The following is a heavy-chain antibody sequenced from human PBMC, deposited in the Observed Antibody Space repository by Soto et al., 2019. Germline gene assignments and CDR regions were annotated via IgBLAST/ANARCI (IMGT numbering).Heavy chain of an antibody. CDR3: ARGGPAFGVVTSVVY. CDR1: GGSISSGDYY. V-gene: IGHV4-30-4*01. CDR2: IYYSGST. D-gene: IGHD3-3*01. J-gene: IGHJ4*02. Sequence: QVQLQESGPGLVQPSQTLSLTCTVSGGSISSGDYYWSWIRQPPGKGLEWIGYIYYSGSTYYNPSLLSRVTISVDTSKNQFSLKLSFVTAADTAVYYCARGGPAFGVVTSVVYWGQGTLVTVSS.